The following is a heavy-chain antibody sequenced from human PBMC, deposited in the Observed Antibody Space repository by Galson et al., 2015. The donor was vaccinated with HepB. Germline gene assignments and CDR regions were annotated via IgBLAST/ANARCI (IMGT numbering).Heavy chain of an antibody. V-gene: IGHV4-39*01. CDR3: ASLAAAADWYFDL. CDR2: IYYSGST. D-gene: IGHD6-13*01. Sequence: ETLSLTCTVSGGSISSSSYYWGWIRQPPGKGLEWIGSIYYSGSTYYNPSLKSRVTISVDTSKNQFSLKLSSVTAADTAVYYCASLAAAADWYFDLWGRGTLVTVSS. CDR1: GGSISSSSYY. J-gene: IGHJ2*01.